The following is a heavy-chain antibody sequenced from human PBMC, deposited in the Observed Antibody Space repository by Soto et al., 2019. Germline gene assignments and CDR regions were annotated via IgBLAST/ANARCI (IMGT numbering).Heavy chain of an antibody. CDR3: ARQDCSGGSCYSFYYYSMDV. CDR2: IYPGDSDT. V-gene: IGHV5-51*01. Sequence: PGESLKISCKGSGYSFTSYWIGWVRQMPGKGLEWMGIIYPGDSDTRYSPSFQGQVTISADKSISTAYLQWSSLKASDTAMYYCARQDCSGGSCYSFYYYSMDVWGQGTTVTVSS. J-gene: IGHJ6*02. D-gene: IGHD2-15*01. CDR1: GYSFTSYW.